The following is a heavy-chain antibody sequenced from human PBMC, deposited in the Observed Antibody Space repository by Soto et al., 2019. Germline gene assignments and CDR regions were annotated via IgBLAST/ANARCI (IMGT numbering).Heavy chain of an antibody. CDR3: ARDPRYYDSSGSYNWFGP. Sequence: SETLSLTCTVSGGSISSYYWSWIRQPAGKGLEWIGRIYTSGSTNYNPSLKSRVTMSVDTSKDQFSLKLSSVTAADTAVYYCARDPRYYDSSGSYNWFGPWGQGTLVTVSS. CDR1: GGSISSYY. CDR2: IYTSGST. D-gene: IGHD3-22*01. V-gene: IGHV4-4*07. J-gene: IGHJ5*02.